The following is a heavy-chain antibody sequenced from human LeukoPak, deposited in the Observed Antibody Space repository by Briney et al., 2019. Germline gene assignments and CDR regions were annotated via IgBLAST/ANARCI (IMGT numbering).Heavy chain of an antibody. CDR2: INEDGSQK. CDR3: ATGRSMPT. V-gene: IGHV3-7*01. D-gene: IGHD2-2*01. Sequence: PGGSLRLSCSVSGFSFSNYWMSWARQAPGKGLEWVASINEDGSQKQYVDSVKGRFTISRDNAKNSLYLQVNSLRAEDTAVYYCATGRSMPTWGQGTLVTVSS. CDR1: GFSFSNYW. J-gene: IGHJ5*02.